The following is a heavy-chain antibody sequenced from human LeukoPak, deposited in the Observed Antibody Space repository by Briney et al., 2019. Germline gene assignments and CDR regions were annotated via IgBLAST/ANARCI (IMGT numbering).Heavy chain of an antibody. Sequence: GGSLRLSCAASGFTFSSYAMSWVRQAPGKGLEWVSAISGSGGSTYYADSVKGRFTISRDNSKNTLYLQMNSLRAEDTAVYYCAQRGWLAPVSYWGQGTLVTVSS. D-gene: IGHD6-19*01. CDR3: AQRGWLAPVSY. CDR1: GFTFSSYA. J-gene: IGHJ4*02. V-gene: IGHV3-23*01. CDR2: ISGSGGST.